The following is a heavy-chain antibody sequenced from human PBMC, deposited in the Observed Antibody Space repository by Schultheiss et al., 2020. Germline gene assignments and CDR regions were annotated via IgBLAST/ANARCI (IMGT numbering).Heavy chain of an antibody. CDR2: IYYSGST. J-gene: IGHJ5*02. CDR1: GGSISSYY. D-gene: IGHD4-11*01. V-gene: IGHV4-59*01. Sequence: SETLSLTFTVSGGSISSYYWSWIRQPPGKGLEWIGYIYYSGSTNYNPSLKSRVTISVDTSKNQFSLKLSSVTAADTAVYYCASWTRYSNYDWFDPWGQGTLVTVSS. CDR3: ASWTRYSNYDWFDP.